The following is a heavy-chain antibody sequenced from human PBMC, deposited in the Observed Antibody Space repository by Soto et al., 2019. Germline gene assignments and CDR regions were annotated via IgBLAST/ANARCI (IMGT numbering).Heavy chain of an antibody. D-gene: IGHD1-7*01. Sequence: SLIRQPPGKGLEWMGWISAYNGNTNYAQKLQGRVTMTTVTSTSTAYMELRSMRSDDTAVYYCASNWNYVYAFDIWGQGTMVTVSS. J-gene: IGHJ3*02. CDR2: ISAYNGNT. V-gene: IGHV1-18*01. CDR3: ASNWNYVYAFDI.